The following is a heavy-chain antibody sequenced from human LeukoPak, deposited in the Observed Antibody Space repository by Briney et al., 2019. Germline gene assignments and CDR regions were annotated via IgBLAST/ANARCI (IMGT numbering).Heavy chain of an antibody. CDR1: GFTFSSHS. V-gene: IGHV3-21*01. Sequence: PGGSLRLSCAASGFTFSSHSMNWVRQAPGKGLEWVSSISSSSSYIYYADSEKGRFTISRDNAKNSLYLQMNSLRAEDTAVYYCARSLYSGSYHQFDYWGQGTLVTVSS. J-gene: IGHJ4*02. CDR3: ARSLYSGSYHQFDY. D-gene: IGHD1-26*01. CDR2: ISSSSSYI.